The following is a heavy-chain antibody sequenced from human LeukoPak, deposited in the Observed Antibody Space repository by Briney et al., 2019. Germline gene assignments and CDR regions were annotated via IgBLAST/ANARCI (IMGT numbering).Heavy chain of an antibody. CDR2: INHSGST. Sequence: SETLSLTCAVYGGSFSGYYWSWIRQPPGKGLEWIGEINHSGSTNYNPSLKSRVTISVDTSKNQFSLKLSSVTAAGTAVYYCARLRWLQSIDYWGQGTLVTVSS. CDR1: GGSFSGYY. V-gene: IGHV4-34*01. J-gene: IGHJ4*02. D-gene: IGHD5-24*01. CDR3: ARLRWLQSIDY.